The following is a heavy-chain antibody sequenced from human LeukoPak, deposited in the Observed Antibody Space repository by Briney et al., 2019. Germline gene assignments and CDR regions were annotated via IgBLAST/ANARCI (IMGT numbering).Heavy chain of an antibody. CDR3: TTNWNYVRHFFDY. Sequence: GGSLRLSCAASGFTFEKAWMSWVRQAPGKGLEWVGRIKSKTDGETLDYTAPVKGRFTISRDDSKNTLYMQMNSLKTEDTAVYYCTTNWNYVRHFFDYWGQGTLVTVSS. J-gene: IGHJ4*02. V-gene: IGHV3-15*01. CDR1: GFTFEKAW. D-gene: IGHD1-7*01. CDR2: IKSKTDGETL.